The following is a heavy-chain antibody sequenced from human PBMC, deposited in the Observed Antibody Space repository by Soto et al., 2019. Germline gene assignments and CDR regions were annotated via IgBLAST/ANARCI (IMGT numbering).Heavy chain of an antibody. Sequence: QVQLQQWGAGLLKPSETLSLTCAVYGGSFSGYYWSWIRQPPGKGLEWIGEINHSGSTNYNPSLKSRVTISVDTSKIQFSLKLSSVTAADTAVYYCAGTVPAARSVDYWGQGTLVTVSS. CDR1: GGSFSGYY. CDR3: AGTVPAARSVDY. V-gene: IGHV4-34*01. J-gene: IGHJ4*02. D-gene: IGHD2-2*01. CDR2: INHSGST.